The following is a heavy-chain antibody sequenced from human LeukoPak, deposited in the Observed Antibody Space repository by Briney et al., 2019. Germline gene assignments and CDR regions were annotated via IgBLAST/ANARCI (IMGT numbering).Heavy chain of an antibody. J-gene: IGHJ3*02. CDR2: IYYSGST. CDR1: GGSISSYY. CDR3: ARASFTTLGGDSTGDAFDI. D-gene: IGHD2-21*02. Sequence: SETLSLTCTVSGGSISSYYWSWIRQPPGKGLEWIGYIYYSGSTNYNPSLKSRVTISVDTSKNQFSLKLSSVTAADTAVYYCARASFTTLGGDSTGDAFDIWGQGTMVTVSS. V-gene: IGHV4-59*01.